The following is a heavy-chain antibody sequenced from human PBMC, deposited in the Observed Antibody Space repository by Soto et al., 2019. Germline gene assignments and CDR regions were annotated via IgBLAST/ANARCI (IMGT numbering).Heavy chain of an antibody. V-gene: IGHV3-30-3*01. CDR1: GFTFSSYA. CDR2: ISYDGSNK. J-gene: IGHJ4*02. CDR3: ARDPRVAGSYV. D-gene: IGHD6-19*01. Sequence: QVQLVESGGGVVQPGRSLRLSCAASGFTFSSYAMHWVRQAPGKGLEWVAVISYDGSNKYYADSVKGRFTISRDNSKNTLYLQMNSLRAEDTAVYYCARDPRVAGSYVWGQGTLVTVS.